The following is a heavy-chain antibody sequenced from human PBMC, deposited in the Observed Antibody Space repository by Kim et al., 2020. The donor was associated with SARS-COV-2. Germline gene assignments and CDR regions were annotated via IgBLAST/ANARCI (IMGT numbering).Heavy chain of an antibody. CDR3: ARDGYDTITLYGMDV. J-gene: IGHJ6*02. V-gene: IGHV1-69*04. D-gene: IGHD3-22*01. CDR2: IIPILYIA. Sequence: SVKVSCKASGDTFSSYTISWVRQAPGQGLEWMGRIIPILYIANYAQKFQGRVTITADKSTSTVFMELSSLRSEDTAVYYCARDGYDTITLYGMDVWGQGTTVTVSS. CDR1: GDTFSSYT.